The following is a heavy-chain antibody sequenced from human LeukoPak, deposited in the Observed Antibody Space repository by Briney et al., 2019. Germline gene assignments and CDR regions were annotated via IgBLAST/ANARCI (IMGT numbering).Heavy chain of an antibody. V-gene: IGHV3-9*01. CDR1: GFTFDDYA. J-gene: IGHJ4*02. CDR2: ISWNGGSI. Sequence: GGSLRLSCAASGFTFDDYAMHWVRQAPGKGLEWVAGISWNGGSIGYADSVKGRFTISRDNAKNSLYLQMNSLRAEDTALYYCAKDKFRYCSGGSCVGPVDYWGQGTLVTVSS. CDR3: AKDKFRYCSGGSCVGPVDY. D-gene: IGHD2-15*01.